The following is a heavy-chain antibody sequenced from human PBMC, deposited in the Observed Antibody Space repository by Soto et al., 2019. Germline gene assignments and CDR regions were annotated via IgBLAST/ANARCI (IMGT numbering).Heavy chain of an antibody. CDR1: GFTFSSYA. J-gene: IGHJ5*02. CDR2: ISYDGSNT. D-gene: IGHD5-18*01. CDR3: ARDFGDTAMVNWFDP. Sequence: QVQLVESGGGVVQTGRSLRLSCAASGFTFSSYAMHWVRQAPGKGLEWVAVISYDGSNTYYADSVKGRFTISRDNSKNTLYRQMNSLRAEDTAVYYCARDFGDTAMVNWFDPWGQGTLVTVSS. V-gene: IGHV3-30-3*01.